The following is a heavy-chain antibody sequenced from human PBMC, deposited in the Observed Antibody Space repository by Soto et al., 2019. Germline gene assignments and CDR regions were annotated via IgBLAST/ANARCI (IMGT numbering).Heavy chain of an antibody. D-gene: IGHD3-3*01. V-gene: IGHV3-15*01. CDR3: TTVPSGWRAPGG. J-gene: IGHJ4*02. Sequence: EVQLVESGGGLVKPGGSLRLSCAASGFTVTNAWMSWVRQAPGKGLEWVGRIKGKTEGGTTDYAAPVRGRFTTSRDDSRNTLYLQMNSLKTEDTAVYYCTTVPSGWRAPGGWGQGTLVTVSS. CDR2: IKGKTEGGTT. CDR1: GFTVTNAW.